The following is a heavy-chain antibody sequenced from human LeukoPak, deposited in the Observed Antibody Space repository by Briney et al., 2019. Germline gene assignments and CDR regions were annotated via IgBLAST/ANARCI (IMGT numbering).Heavy chain of an antibody. Sequence: ASVKVSCKASGYTFTGYYMHWVRQAPGQGLEWMGWINPNGGGTNYAQTFQGRVTMTWDTSISTAYMELTRLTSDDTAVYSCARDLYSGGWTGAFDIWGQGTMVTVSS. V-gene: IGHV1-2*02. CDR1: GYTFTGYY. CDR2: INPNGGGT. D-gene: IGHD6-19*01. J-gene: IGHJ3*02. CDR3: ARDLYSGGWTGAFDI.